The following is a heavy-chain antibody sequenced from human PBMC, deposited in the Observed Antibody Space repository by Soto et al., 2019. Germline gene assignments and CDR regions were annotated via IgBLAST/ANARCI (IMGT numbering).Heavy chain of an antibody. J-gene: IGHJ4*02. D-gene: IGHD6-13*01. CDR2: VYYGGST. Sequence: PSETLSLTCTVSGGSINSYYWTWIRQPPGKGLEWIAYVYYGGSTNYNPSRRRRLTVSVDTSKNQFSLDLNSVTAADTAVYYCSRGYSSNWFRLDSWGQGILVTVS. CDR3: SRGYSSNWFRLDS. CDR1: GGSINSYY. V-gene: IGHV4-59*01.